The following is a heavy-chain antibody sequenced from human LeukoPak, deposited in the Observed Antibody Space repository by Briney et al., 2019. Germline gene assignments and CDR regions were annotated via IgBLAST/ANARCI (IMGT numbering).Heavy chain of an antibody. V-gene: IGHV4-59*11. D-gene: IGHD2-2*01. Sequence: SETLSLTCSVSGGSITNHYWAWIRQPPGKGLEWIGYLFYRGTTFCNPSLKSRVSISLDTSKNQVSLKLTSVTAADTAIYYCARAPSAAVRALDFWGPGTLVAVSS. CDR3: ARAPSAAVRALDF. CDR1: GGSITNHY. J-gene: IGHJ4*02. CDR2: LFYRGTT.